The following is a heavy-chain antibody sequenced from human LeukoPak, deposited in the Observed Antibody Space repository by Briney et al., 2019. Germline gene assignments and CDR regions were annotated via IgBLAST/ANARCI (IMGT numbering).Heavy chain of an antibody. CDR1: GISLSNYA. V-gene: IGHV3-23*01. Sequence: PGGSLRLSCVVSGISLSNYAMNWVRQAPGKGLEWVSYISESGGSINYADSVKGRFTISRDNSKNTLYLHMSSLRAEDTAVYFWAKRACDSGGYCLGAFDGGGLGTTVTVSS. J-gene: IGHJ3*01. CDR2: ISESGGSI. CDR3: AKRACDSGGYCLGAFDG. D-gene: IGHD3-22*01.